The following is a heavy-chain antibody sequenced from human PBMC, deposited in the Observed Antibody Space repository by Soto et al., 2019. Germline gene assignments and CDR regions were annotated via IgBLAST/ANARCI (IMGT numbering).Heavy chain of an antibody. CDR1: GGSFSGYY. J-gene: IGHJ4*02. CDR3: ARAVVEVGATQDPYYFDY. Sequence: SETLPLTCAVYGGSFSGYYWSWIRQPPGKGLEWIGEINHSGSTNYNPSLKSRVTISIDTSKNQFSLKLSSVTAADTAVYYCARAVVEVGATQDPYYFDYWGQGTLVTVSS. CDR2: INHSGST. D-gene: IGHD1-26*01. V-gene: IGHV4-34*01.